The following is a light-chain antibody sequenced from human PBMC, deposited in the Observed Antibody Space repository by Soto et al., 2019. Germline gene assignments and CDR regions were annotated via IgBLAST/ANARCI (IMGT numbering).Light chain of an antibody. CDR2: GAS. J-gene: IGKJ5*01. CDR1: QRVDDSH. V-gene: IGKV3-20*01. CDR3: QQYRMSPNT. Sequence: EIVLTQSPGSLCLSPGERATLPCRASQRVDDSHLAWYQLRPGQAPRLLIYGASTRATGIPDRFSGSGSGTDFSLTIRGLKPEDFAVYYCQQYRMSPNTFGQGTRLEIK.